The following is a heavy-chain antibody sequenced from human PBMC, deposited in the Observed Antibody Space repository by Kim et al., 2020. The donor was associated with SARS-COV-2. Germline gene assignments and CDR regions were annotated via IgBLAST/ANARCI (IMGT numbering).Heavy chain of an antibody. J-gene: IGHJ4*02. Sequence: SETLSLTCAVYGGSFSGHYWTWIRQAPGKGLEWIGEINHDGSTNCNPSLKSRVTMSVETSKSQFSLKLNSITDADAAVYYCARGLVAAHAVIDFWGQGTLVTVSP. V-gene: IGHV4-34*01. CDR1: GGSFSGHY. CDR3: ARGLVAAHAVIDF. CDR2: INHDGST. D-gene: IGHD6-6*01.